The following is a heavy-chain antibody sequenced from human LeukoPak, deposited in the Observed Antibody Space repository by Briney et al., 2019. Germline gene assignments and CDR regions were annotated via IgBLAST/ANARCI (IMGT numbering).Heavy chain of an antibody. Sequence: ASVKVSCKASGYTFTSYYMHRVRQAPGQGLEWMGIINPSGGSTSYAQKFQGRVTMTRDTSTSTVYMELSSLRSEDTAVYYCARDPRYCSGGSCYNFRFDPWGQGTLVTVSS. V-gene: IGHV1-46*01. CDR3: ARDPRYCSGGSCYNFRFDP. J-gene: IGHJ5*02. D-gene: IGHD2-15*01. CDR1: GYTFTSYY. CDR2: INPSGGST.